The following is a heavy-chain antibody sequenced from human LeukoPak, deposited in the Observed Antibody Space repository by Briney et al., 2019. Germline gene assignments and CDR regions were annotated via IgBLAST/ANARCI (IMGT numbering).Heavy chain of an antibody. J-gene: IGHJ6*02. D-gene: IGHD2-2*01. CDR2: MNPNSGNT. Sequence: ASVKVSCKASGYTFTSYDINWVRQDTGQGLEWMGWMNPNSGNTGYAQKFQGRVTMTRNTSISTAYMELSSLRSEDTAVYYCARGGVGHYYYYGMDVWGQGTTVTVSS. CDR3: ARGGVGHYYYYGMDV. V-gene: IGHV1-8*01. CDR1: GYTFTSYD.